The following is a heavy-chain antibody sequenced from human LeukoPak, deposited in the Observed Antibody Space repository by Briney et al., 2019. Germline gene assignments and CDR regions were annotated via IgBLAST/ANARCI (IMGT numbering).Heavy chain of an antibody. CDR2: IRQDGSDK. J-gene: IGHJ3*02. V-gene: IGHV3-7*03. CDR1: GFTSTTAW. Sequence: GGSLTLSCAISGFTSTTAWMTWVRQAPGKGLEWVADIRQDGSDKYYVDSVKGRFTISRDNAKNSLYLQMNSLRAEDTALYYCAKDVDSSPKEAFDIWGQGTMVTVSS. CDR3: AKDVDSSPKEAFDI. D-gene: IGHD6-13*01.